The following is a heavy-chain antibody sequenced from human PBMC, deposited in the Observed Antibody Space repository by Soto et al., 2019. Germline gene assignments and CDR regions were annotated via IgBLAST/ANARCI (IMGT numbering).Heavy chain of an antibody. CDR1: GYSFTSYW. D-gene: IGHD2-15*01. J-gene: IGHJ3*02. V-gene: IGHV5-51*01. Sequence: GESLKISCKGSGYSFTSYWIGWVRQMPGKGLEWMGIIYPGDSDTRYSPSFQGQVTILADNSISTAFLQWSSLKASDTAMYYCARPNCSGGSCYPVAHAFDIWGQGTMVTVSS. CDR3: ARPNCSGGSCYPVAHAFDI. CDR2: IYPGDSDT.